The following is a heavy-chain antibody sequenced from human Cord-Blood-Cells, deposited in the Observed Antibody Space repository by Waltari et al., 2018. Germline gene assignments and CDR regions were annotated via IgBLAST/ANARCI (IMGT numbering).Heavy chain of an antibody. D-gene: IGHD7-27*01. V-gene: IGHV4-34*01. CDR2: INHSGST. CDR1: GGSFSGYY. Sequence: QVQLQQWGAGLLKPSETLSLTCAVHGGSFSGYYWSWIRQPPGKGLEWIGEINHSGSTNYNPSLKSRVTISVDTSKNQFSLKLSSVTAADTAVYYCAQELGKKAFDIWGQGTMVTVSS. CDR3: AQELGKKAFDI. J-gene: IGHJ3*02.